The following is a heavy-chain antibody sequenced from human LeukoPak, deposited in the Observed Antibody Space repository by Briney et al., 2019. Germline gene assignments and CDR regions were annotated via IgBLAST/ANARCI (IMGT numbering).Heavy chain of an antibody. CDR3: ARDLTGTTSGWFDP. Sequence: ASVEVSCKASGYTFTGYYMHWVRRAPGQGLEWMGWINPNSGGTNYAQKFQGRVTMTRDTSISTAYMELSRLRSDDTAVYYCARDLTGTTSGWFDPWGQGTLVTVSS. CDR2: INPNSGGT. V-gene: IGHV1-2*02. D-gene: IGHD1-7*01. CDR1: GYTFTGYY. J-gene: IGHJ5*02.